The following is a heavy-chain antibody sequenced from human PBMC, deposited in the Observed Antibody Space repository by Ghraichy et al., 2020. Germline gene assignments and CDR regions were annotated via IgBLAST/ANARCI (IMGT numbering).Heavy chain of an antibody. V-gene: IGHV3-30*03. CDR1: GFTFSSYG. CDR3: ARDYYDSSGYYYLPYYYYGMDV. D-gene: IGHD3-22*01. CDR2: ISYDGSNK. J-gene: IGHJ6*02. Sequence: GESLRLSCAASGFTFSSYGMHWVRQAPGKGLEWVAVISYDGSNKYYADSVKGRFTISRDNSKNTLYLQMNSLRAEDTAVYYCARDYYDSSGYYYLPYYYYGMDVWGQGTTVTVSS.